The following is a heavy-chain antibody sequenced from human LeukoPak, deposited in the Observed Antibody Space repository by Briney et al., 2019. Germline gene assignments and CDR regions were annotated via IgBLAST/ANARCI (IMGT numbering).Heavy chain of an antibody. Sequence: GASVKVSCKASGYNFNNYDMSWVRQATGQGLEWMGWISAYNGNTNYAQKLQGRVTMTTDTSTSTAYMELRSLRSDDTAVYYCARSYYYDSSGYSSFDYWGQGTLVTVSS. CDR3: ARSYYYDSSGYSSFDY. CDR1: GYNFNNYD. D-gene: IGHD3-22*01. V-gene: IGHV1-18*01. J-gene: IGHJ4*02. CDR2: ISAYNGNT.